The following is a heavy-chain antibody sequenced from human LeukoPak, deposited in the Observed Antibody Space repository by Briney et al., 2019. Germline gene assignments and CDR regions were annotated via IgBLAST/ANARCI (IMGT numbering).Heavy chain of an antibody. Sequence: ASVKVSCKASGYTFTSYAMNWVRQAPGQGLEWMGWINTNTGNPTYAQGFTGRFVFSLDTSVSTAYLQISSLKAGDTAVYYCARDWGNYYDSSGHPGYWGQGTLVTVSS. CDR3: ARDWGNYYDSSGHPGY. V-gene: IGHV7-4-1*02. CDR2: INTNTGNP. D-gene: IGHD3-22*01. CDR1: GYTFTSYA. J-gene: IGHJ4*02.